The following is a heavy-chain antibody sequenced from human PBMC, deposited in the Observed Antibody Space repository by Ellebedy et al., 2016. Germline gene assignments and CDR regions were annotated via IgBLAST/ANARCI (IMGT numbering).Heavy chain of an antibody. CDR1: GFSFRDYY. V-gene: IGHV3-11*04. CDR2: ISDSGNSK. D-gene: IGHD6-13*01. CDR3: ARGYTSNWYYYFDS. Sequence: SLKISXAASGFSFRDYYMTWIRQAPGKGLEWVSYISDSGNSKYYADSVKGRFTISRDNARNSLYLQLNSLRVEDTAIYYCARGYTSNWYYYFDSWGQGTLVTVSS. J-gene: IGHJ4*02.